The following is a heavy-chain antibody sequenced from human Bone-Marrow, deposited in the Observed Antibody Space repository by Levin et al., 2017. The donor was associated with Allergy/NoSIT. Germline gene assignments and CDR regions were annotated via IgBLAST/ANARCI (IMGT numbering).Heavy chain of an antibody. CDR3: NVLRGRGPLYRFDQ. V-gene: IGHV3-15*01. D-gene: IGHD3-16*01. CDR1: GFDFDNAW. Sequence: PGGSLRLSCAASGFDFDNAWMGWVRQAPGKGLELVGHIKSKADGGTTDYAAPVKGGFTISRDDSKDTMYLEMNSLKIEDTAVYYCNVLRGRGPLYRFDQWGQGTLVTVSS. CDR2: IKSKADGGTT. J-gene: IGHJ4*02.